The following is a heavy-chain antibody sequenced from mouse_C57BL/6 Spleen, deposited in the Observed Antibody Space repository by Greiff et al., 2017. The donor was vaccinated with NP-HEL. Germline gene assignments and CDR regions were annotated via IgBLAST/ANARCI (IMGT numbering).Heavy chain of an antibody. Sequence: VQLQQSGPELVKPGASVKIPCKASGYTFTDYNMDWVKQSHGKSLEWIGDINPNNGGTIYNQKFKGKATLTVDKSSSTGYMELRSLTSEDTAVYYCARRGGSSGDFDDWGTGTTVTVSS. CDR2: INPNNGGT. CDR1: GYTFTDYN. D-gene: IGHD1-1*01. J-gene: IGHJ1*03. CDR3: ARRGGSSGDFDD. V-gene: IGHV1-18*01.